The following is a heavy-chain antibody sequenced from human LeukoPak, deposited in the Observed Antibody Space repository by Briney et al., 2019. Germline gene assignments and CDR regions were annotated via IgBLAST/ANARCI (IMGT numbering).Heavy chain of an antibody. CDR1: GFTFSSYA. J-gene: IGHJ6*02. CDR2: ISGSGGST. Sequence: GGSLRLSCAASGFTFSSYAMSWVRQAPGKGLEWVSAISGSGGSTYYADSVKGRFTISRDNSKNTLYLQMNSLRAEDTAVYYCAKDSGGYDSVDYYYYGMDVWGQGTTVTVSS. CDR3: AKDSGGYDSVDYYYYGMDV. D-gene: IGHD5-12*01. V-gene: IGHV3-23*01.